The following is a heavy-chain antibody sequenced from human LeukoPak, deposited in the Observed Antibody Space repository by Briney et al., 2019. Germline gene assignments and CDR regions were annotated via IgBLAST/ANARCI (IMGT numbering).Heavy chain of an antibody. CDR3: ARTQGWQPDLYYFDY. CDR1: GGSITSSSFY. V-gene: IGHV4-39*07. J-gene: IGHJ4*02. D-gene: IGHD5-24*01. CDR2: IYYSGTT. Sequence: SETLSLTCTVSGGSITSSSFYWGWIRQPPGKGLEWIGTIYYSGTTYYNPPLKSRVTMSVDTSKNQFSLKLSSATAADTAVYYCARTQGWQPDLYYFDYWGQGALVTVSS.